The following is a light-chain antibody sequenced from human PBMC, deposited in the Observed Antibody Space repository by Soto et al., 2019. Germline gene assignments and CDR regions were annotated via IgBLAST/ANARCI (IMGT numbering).Light chain of an antibody. V-gene: IGKV1-9*01. CDR2: TAS. J-gene: IGKJ5*01. CDR1: QGISSY. Sequence: IQLTQSPSSLSASVGDTVTITCRASQGISSYLAWYQQKPGKAPKLLIYTASTLQSGVPSRFSGGGSGTDFTLTISSLQPEDFATYHCQQHNSYPITFGQGTRLEIK. CDR3: QQHNSYPIT.